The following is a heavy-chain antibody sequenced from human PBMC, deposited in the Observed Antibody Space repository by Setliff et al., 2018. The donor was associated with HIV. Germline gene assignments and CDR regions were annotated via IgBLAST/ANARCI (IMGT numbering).Heavy chain of an antibody. CDR2: IDWDDSK. J-gene: IGHJ6*03. D-gene: IGHD3-16*01. CDR1: GFSLTSTSMC. CDR3: ARGRGMSYYYYYMDV. V-gene: IGHV2-70*11. Sequence: SGPTLVNPTQTLTLTCTFSGFSLTSTSMCVSWIRQPPGEALEWLGRIDWDDSKYYSESLRSRLTISKDTPKNQVVLTMTNMDPVDTATYFCARGRGMSYYYYYMDVWGKGTTVTVSS.